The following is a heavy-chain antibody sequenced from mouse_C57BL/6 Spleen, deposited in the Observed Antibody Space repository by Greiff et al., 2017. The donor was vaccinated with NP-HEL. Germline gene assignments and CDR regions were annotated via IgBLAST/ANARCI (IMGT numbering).Heavy chain of an antibody. Sequence: QVQLKESGAELVKPGASVKISCKASGYAFSSYWMNWVKQRPGKGLEWIGQIYPGDGDTNYNGKFKGKATLTADKSSSTAYMQLSSLTSEDSAVYFCARDWDVRFAYWGQGTLVTVSA. D-gene: IGHD4-1*01. J-gene: IGHJ3*01. CDR3: ARDWDVRFAY. V-gene: IGHV1-80*01. CDR1: GYAFSSYW. CDR2: IYPGDGDT.